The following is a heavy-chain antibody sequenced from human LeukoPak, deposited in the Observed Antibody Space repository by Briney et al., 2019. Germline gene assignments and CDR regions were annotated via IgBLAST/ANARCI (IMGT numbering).Heavy chain of an antibody. J-gene: IGHJ3*02. Sequence: SETLSLTCTVSGGSISSYYWSWIRQPPGKGLEWIGYIYYSGSTNYNPSLKSRVTISVDTSKNQFSLKLSSVTAADTVVYYCARADGNYYDSSGYYKLYHDAFDIWGQGTMVTVSS. CDR2: IYYSGST. CDR3: ARADGNYYDSSGYYKLYHDAFDI. CDR1: GGSISSYY. V-gene: IGHV4-59*01. D-gene: IGHD3-22*01.